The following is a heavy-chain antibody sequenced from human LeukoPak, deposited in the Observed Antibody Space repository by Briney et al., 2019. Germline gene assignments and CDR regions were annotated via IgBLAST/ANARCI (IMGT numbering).Heavy chain of an antibody. J-gene: IGHJ3*02. CDR3: ARRPEALHAFYI. CDR1: GDSLRNSGYY. V-gene: IGHV4-39*01. Sequence: PSETLSLTCPVSGDSLRNSGYYWGWIRQSPGKGLEGVGWLYFIGTNYFHPSLKRPLTISADTSKYQFSLTVSSATAADTAVYYCARRPEALHAFYIWGQEATVTVSS. CDR2: LYFIGTN.